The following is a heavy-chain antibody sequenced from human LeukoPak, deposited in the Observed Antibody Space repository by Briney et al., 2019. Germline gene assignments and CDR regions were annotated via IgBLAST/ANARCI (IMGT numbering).Heavy chain of an antibody. CDR3: ARDYDHYYDSSGYYSLDY. J-gene: IGHJ4*02. CDR1: GGTFSSYA. D-gene: IGHD3-22*01. V-gene: IGHV1-69*13. CDR2: IIPIFGTA. Sequence: GASVKVSCKASGGTFSSYAISWVRQAPGQGLEWMGGIIPIFGTANYAQKFQGRVTITADESTSTAYMELSSLRSEDTAVYYCARDYDHYYDSSGYYSLDYWGQGTLVTVSS.